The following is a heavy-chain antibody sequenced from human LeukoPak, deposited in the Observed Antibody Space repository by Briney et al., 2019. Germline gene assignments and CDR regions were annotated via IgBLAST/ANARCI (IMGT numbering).Heavy chain of an antibody. Sequence: PSETLSLTCTVSGGSISSGGYYWSWIRQHPGKGLEWIGYIYYSGSTYYNPSLKSRVTISVDTSKNQFSLKLSSVTAADTAVYYCARDIRSHNGPGGYYYYYMDVWGKGTTVTVSS. CDR3: ARDIRSHNGPGGYYYYYMDV. D-gene: IGHD2-8*01. CDR2: IYYSGST. CDR1: GGSISSGGYY. J-gene: IGHJ6*03. V-gene: IGHV4-31*03.